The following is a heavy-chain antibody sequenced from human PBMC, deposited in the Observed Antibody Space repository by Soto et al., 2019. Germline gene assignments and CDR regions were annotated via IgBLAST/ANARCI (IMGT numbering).Heavy chain of an antibody. J-gene: IGHJ4*02. D-gene: IGHD3-22*01. CDR2: IKSNSDGGTT. Sequence: EVQLVESGGGLVKPGGSLRLSCAASGLTFKNAWLTWVRQAPVKGLEWIGRIKSNSDGGTTDFAAPVKGRFAISRDDSKNTLCLQMDSLKIEDTAVYYCTTELYQYDSSGCHRFEYWGQGTLVTVSS. CDR1: GLTFKNAW. CDR3: TTELYQYDSSGCHRFEY. V-gene: IGHV3-15*01.